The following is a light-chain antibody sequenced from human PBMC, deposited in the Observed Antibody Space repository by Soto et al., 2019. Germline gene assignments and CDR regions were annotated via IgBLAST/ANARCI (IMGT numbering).Light chain of an antibody. V-gene: IGKV1-5*01. J-gene: IGKJ1*01. CDR1: QTITSW. Sequence: DIQMTQSPSTLSASVLDRVTITCRASQTITSWMAWYQQKPGKAPKLLIYDASTLESGVPSRFSGSRSGTEFTLTISSLQPDDFATYYCQQYNSYSWTFGQGTKVDIK. CDR3: QQYNSYSWT. CDR2: DAS.